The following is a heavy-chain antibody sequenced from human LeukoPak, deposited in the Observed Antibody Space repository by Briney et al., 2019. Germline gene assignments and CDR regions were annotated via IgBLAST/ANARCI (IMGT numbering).Heavy chain of an antibody. CDR2: NYYSGST. CDR1: GGSISSGDYY. D-gene: IGHD2-2*01. J-gene: IGHJ6*03. CDR3: ARGVVPAATVPSGYYYYYYMDV. V-gene: IGHV4-30-4*08. Sequence: SQTLSLTCTVSGGSISSGDYYWSWIRQPPGKGLAWIGYNYYSGSTYYNPSLKSRVTISVDTSKNQFSLKLSSVTAADTAVYYCARGVVPAATVPSGYYYYYYMDVWGKGTTVTVSS.